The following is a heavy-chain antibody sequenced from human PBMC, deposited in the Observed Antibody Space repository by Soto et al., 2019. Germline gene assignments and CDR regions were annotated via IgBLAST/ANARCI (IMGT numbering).Heavy chain of an antibody. V-gene: IGHV1-18*01. CDR3: ARDGALGENYYDYGMDV. D-gene: IGHD3-16*01. CDR1: GYTFTSYG. Sequence: QVQLVQSGAEVKKPGASVKVSCKASGYTFTSYGISWVRQAPGQGLEWMGWISAYNGNTNYAQKLQGRITMTTDTSTSTAYMELRSLRSDDTAVYYCARDGALGENYYDYGMDVWGQGTTVTVSS. J-gene: IGHJ6*02. CDR2: ISAYNGNT.